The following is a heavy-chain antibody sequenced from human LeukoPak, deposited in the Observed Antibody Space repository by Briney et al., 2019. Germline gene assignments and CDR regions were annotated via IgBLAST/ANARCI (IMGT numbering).Heavy chain of an antibody. D-gene: IGHD3-22*01. J-gene: IGHJ3*02. Sequence: SETLSLTCAVSGGSISSSNWWSWVRPPPGKGLEWIGEIYHSGSTNYNPSLKSRVTISVDKSKNQFSLKLSSVTAADTAVYYCATGGYYDSSGYYPSAFDIWGQGTMVTVSS. CDR2: IYHSGST. V-gene: IGHV4-4*02. CDR3: ATGGYYDSSGYYPSAFDI. CDR1: GGSISSSNW.